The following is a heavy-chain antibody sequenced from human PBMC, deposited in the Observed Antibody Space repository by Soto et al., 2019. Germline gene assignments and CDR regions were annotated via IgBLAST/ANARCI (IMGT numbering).Heavy chain of an antibody. CDR2: IYSGGST. CDR1: GFTVSSHY. J-gene: IGHJ2*01. D-gene: IGHD2-21*02. CDR3: ARDYYGGNSRYFDR. V-gene: IGHV3-66*01. Sequence: EVQLVESGGGLVQPGGSLRLSCAASGFTVSSHYMSWVRQAPGKGLEWVSVIYSGGSTYYTDSVKGRFTISRDNSKNTLFLQMNRLRAEDTAVYYCARDYYGGNSRYFDRWGRGTLVTVSS.